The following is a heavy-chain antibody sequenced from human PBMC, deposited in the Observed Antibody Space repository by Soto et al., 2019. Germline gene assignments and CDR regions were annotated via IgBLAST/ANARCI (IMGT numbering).Heavy chain of an antibody. CDR3: TSAWDIVVVPAATADAFDI. CDR1: GFTFSNAW. V-gene: IGHV3-15*01. Sequence: GGSLRLSCAASGFTFSNAWMSWVRQAPGKGLEWVGRIKSKTDGGTTDYAAPVKGRFTISRDDSKNTLYLQMNSLKTEDTAVYYCTSAWDIVVVPAATADAFDIWGQGTMVTVSS. CDR2: IKSKTDGGTT. J-gene: IGHJ3*02. D-gene: IGHD2-2*01.